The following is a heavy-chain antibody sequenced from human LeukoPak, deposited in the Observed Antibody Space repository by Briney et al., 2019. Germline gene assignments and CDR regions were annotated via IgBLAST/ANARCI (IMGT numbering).Heavy chain of an antibody. V-gene: IGHV1-2*02. Sequence: GASVKVSCKASGYTFTGYYMHWVRQAPGQGLEWMGWINPNSGGTNYAQKFLGRVTMTRDTSISTAYMELSRLRSDDTAVYYCNARTYSSGWYKVPFDYWGQGTLVTVSS. J-gene: IGHJ4*02. CDR2: INPNSGGT. D-gene: IGHD6-19*01. CDR1: GYTFTGYY. CDR3: NARTYSSGWYKVPFDY.